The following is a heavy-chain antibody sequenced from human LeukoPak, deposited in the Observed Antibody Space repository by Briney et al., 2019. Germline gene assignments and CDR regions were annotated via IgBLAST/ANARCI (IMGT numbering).Heavy chain of an antibody. CDR3: AREYCSSTSCYWFDP. CDR1: GGSFSGYY. J-gene: IGHJ5*02. D-gene: IGHD2-2*01. V-gene: IGHV4-34*01. CDR2: INHSGST. Sequence: KPSETLSLTCAVYGGSFSGYYWSWIRQPPGKRLEWIGEINHSGSTNYNPSLKSRVTISVDTSKNQLSLKLSSVTAADTAVYYCAREYCSSTSCYWFDPWGQGTLVTVSS.